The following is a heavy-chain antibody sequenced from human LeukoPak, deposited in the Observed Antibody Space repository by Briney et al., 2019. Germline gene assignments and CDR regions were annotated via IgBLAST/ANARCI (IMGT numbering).Heavy chain of an antibody. V-gene: IGHV1-3*01. CDR3: ARDLFWSGSYNWLDP. Sequence: GASVKVSCKASGYTFTSYAMHWVRQAPGQRLEWMGWINAGNGNTKYSQKFQGRVTITSDTSASTAYMELRNLRSEDTAVYYCARDLFWSGSYNWLDPWGQGTLVTVSS. J-gene: IGHJ5*02. CDR2: INAGNGNT. D-gene: IGHD3-3*01. CDR1: GYTFTSYA.